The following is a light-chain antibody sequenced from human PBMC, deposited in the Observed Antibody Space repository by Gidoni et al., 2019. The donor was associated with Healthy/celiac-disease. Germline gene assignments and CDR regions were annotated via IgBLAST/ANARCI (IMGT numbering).Light chain of an antibody. Sequence: LDSSLGERATINCKSSQSVLYSSNNKNYLAWYQQKPGQPPKLLIYWASTRESGVPDRFSGSGSGTDFTLTISSLQAEDVAVYYCQQYYSTLYTFGQGTKLEIK. CDR2: WAS. CDR3: QQYYSTLYT. V-gene: IGKV4-1*01. CDR1: QSVLYSSNNKNY. J-gene: IGKJ2*01.